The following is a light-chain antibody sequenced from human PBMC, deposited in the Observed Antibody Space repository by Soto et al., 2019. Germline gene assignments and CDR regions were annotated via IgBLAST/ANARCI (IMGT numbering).Light chain of an antibody. V-gene: IGLV1-40*01. CDR3: QSYDSSLSGSRV. Sequence: QSVLTQPPSVSGAPGQMVTIACTGSSSNIGAGYDVHWYQQLPGTAPKLLIYGNSNRPSGVPDRCSGSKSGTSASLAITGLQAEDEADYYCQSYDSSLSGSRVFGGGTKLTVL. CDR1: SSNIGAGYD. CDR2: GNS. J-gene: IGLJ2*01.